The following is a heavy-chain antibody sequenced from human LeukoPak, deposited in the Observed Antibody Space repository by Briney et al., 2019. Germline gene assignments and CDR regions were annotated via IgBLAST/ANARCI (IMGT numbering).Heavy chain of an antibody. V-gene: IGHV1-18*04. D-gene: IGHD2-21*01. CDR1: GYTFTDHY. J-gene: IGHJ5*02. CDR2: ISADYGNT. CDR3: ATLCSIRWCLHDWFDP. Sequence: SSVKVSCKASGYTFTDHYMHWVRQAPGQGLEWMGWISADYGNTDYAQRFQGRVTMTTDTSTSTAYMELRSVRFDDTAVYYCATLCSIRWCLHDWFDPWGQGTLVTVSS.